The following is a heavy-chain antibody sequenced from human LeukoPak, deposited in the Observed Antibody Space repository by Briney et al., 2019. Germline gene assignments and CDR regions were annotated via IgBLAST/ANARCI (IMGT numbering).Heavy chain of an antibody. CDR1: GFTFSSYA. D-gene: IGHD4-23*01. Sequence: QPGGSLRLSCAASGFTFSSYAMSWVRQAPGKGLEWVSAISGSGGSTYYADSVKGRFTISRDNSKNTLYLQMNSLRAEDTAVYYCAKSVSGYSVNCSCVMNVWGPGTTGTVPS. V-gene: IGHV3-23*01. J-gene: IGHJ6*02. CDR2: ISGSGGST. CDR3: AKSVSGYSVNCSCVMNV.